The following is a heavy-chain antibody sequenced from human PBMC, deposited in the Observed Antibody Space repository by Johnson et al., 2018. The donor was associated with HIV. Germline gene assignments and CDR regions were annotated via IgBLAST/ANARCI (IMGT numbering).Heavy chain of an antibody. Sequence: MLLVESGGGLVQPGGSLRLSCAASGFTFSSYWMTWVRQAPGKGLEWVSGINWNGGSTGYGDSVKGRFTISRDNAKNSLYLQMKSLRAEDTALYYCAREVRYNLNQVPAFDIWGEGTMVTVSS. D-gene: IGHD1-20*01. CDR2: INWNGGST. J-gene: IGHJ3*02. CDR1: GFTFSSYW. CDR3: AREVRYNLNQVPAFDI. V-gene: IGHV3-20*04.